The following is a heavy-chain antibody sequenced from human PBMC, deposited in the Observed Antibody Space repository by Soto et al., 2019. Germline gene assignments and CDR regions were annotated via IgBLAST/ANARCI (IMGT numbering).Heavy chain of an antibody. D-gene: IGHD2-21*02. V-gene: IGHV1-46*01. J-gene: IGHJ4*02. CDR2: INPGGGRT. CDR1: GYTFTSYY. CDR3: ARGPSCGGDCYLFDY. Sequence: QVQLVQSGAEVTKPGASVKVSCKASGYTFTSYYIHWVRQAPGQGLEWVAMINPGGGRTNYAQIFKGRVNLTRDTSTGTVDMELSRLTSDETAVYYCARGPSCGGDCYLFDYWGQGSLVTVSS.